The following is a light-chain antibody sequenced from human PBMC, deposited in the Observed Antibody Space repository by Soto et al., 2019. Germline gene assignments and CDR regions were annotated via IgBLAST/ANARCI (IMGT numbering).Light chain of an antibody. Sequence: AIRMTQSPSSFSASTGDRVTITCRASRGIGSYLAWYQQKPGKAPKLLIYAASTLQSGVPSRFSGSGSGTDFTLTISCLQSEDFATYYCQQYYSYPYTFGQGTKLEIK. CDR3: QQYYSYPYT. CDR2: AAS. CDR1: RGIGSY. V-gene: IGKV1-8*01. J-gene: IGKJ2*01.